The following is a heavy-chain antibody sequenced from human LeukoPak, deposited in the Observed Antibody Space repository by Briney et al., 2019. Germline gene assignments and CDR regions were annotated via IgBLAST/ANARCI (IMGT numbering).Heavy chain of an antibody. CDR2: TYTSGST. J-gene: IGHJ5*02. D-gene: IGHD1-26*01. V-gene: IGHV4-39*07. Sequence: PSETLSLTCTVSGGSISSSSYYWGWIRQPPGKGLEWIGSTYTSGSTNYNPSLKSRVTISVDTSKSQFSLKLSSVTAADTAVYYCARERVVGASWFDPWGQGTLVTVSS. CDR3: ARERVVGASWFDP. CDR1: GGSISSSSYY.